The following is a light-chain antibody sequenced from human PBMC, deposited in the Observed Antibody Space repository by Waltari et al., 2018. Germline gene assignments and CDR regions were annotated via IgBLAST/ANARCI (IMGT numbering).Light chain of an antibody. CDR2: QGI. Sequence: SNELTQPPSVSVSPGQTASIPCSGDILGSKYASWYQHKPGQSPLLVIYQGINRPSGIPERFSGSKAGNTATLTISGTQAMDDADYYCQALGSNRWVFGGGTKLTVL. J-gene: IGLJ3*02. CDR3: QALGSNRWV. V-gene: IGLV3-1*01. CDR1: ILGSKY.